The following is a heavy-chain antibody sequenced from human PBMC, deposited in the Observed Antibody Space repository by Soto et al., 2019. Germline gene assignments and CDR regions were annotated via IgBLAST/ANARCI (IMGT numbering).Heavy chain of an antibody. CDR3: ARSLGQWLAQDAFDI. V-gene: IGHV1-8*01. D-gene: IGHD6-19*01. CDR2: MNPNSGNT. Sequence: GASVKVSSKASRYTFTSYYINWARQATGQGLEWMGWMNPNSGNTGYAQKFQGRVTMTRNTSISTAYMELSSLRSEDTAVYYCARSLGQWLAQDAFDIWGQGTMVTVSS. CDR1: RYTFTSYY. J-gene: IGHJ3*02.